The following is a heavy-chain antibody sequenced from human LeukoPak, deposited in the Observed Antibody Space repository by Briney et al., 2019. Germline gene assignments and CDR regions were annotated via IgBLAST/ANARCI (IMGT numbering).Heavy chain of an antibody. D-gene: IGHD3-22*01. J-gene: IGHJ4*02. V-gene: IGHV3-74*01. CDR2: IKTDGTTT. Sequence: GGSLTLSCAASGFGFSNFWMHWVRQAPGKGLVWASRIKTDGTTTVYADSVKGRFTISRDNSKNTVYLQMNSLRAEDTAVYYCARDLNYDSAYWGQGTLVTVSS. CDR3: ARDLNYDSAY. CDR1: GFGFSNFW.